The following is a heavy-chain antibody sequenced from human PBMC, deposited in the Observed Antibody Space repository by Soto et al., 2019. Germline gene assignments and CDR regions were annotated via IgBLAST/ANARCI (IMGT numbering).Heavy chain of an antibody. V-gene: IGHV3-48*02. D-gene: IGHD6-6*01. CDR1: GFTFSSYS. J-gene: IGHJ6*02. CDR2: ISSSGSTI. CDR3: ARPEYSSSSYGMDV. Sequence: EVQLVESGGGLVQPGGSLRLSCAASGFTFSSYSMNWVRQAPGKGLERVSYISSSGSTIYYADSVKGRFTISRDNAKNSLYLQMNSLGDEDTAVYYCARPEYSSSSYGMDVWGQGNTVTVSS.